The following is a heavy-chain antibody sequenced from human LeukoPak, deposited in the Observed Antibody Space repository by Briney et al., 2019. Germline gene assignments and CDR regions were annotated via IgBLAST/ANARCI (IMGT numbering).Heavy chain of an antibody. CDR2: ITGSGGNT. CDR3: AKDRGKQFPYYKNV. V-gene: IGHV3-23*01. D-gene: IGHD6-19*01. Sequence: LPGGSLRLSCAASGFTFNNYAMTWVRQAPGQGLEWVSIITGSGGNTYYADSVKGRFIISRDNSKNTLYLQMNSLRVEDTAIYYCAKDRGKQFPYYKNVWGKGTRVTVSS. J-gene: IGHJ6*03. CDR1: GFTFNNYA.